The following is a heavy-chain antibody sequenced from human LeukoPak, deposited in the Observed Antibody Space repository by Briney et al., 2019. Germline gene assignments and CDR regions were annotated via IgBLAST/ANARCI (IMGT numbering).Heavy chain of an antibody. CDR3: ARDGSGKAHFDY. CDR1: GFTFTTAW. D-gene: IGHD3-10*01. Sequence: PGGSLRLSCAASGFTFTTAWMYWVRQAPGKGLEWVSYISSSSSYTNYADSVKGRFTISRDNAKNSLYLQMNSLRAEDTAVYYCARDGSGKAHFDYWGQGTLVTVSS. CDR2: ISSSSSYT. V-gene: IGHV3-11*06. J-gene: IGHJ4*02.